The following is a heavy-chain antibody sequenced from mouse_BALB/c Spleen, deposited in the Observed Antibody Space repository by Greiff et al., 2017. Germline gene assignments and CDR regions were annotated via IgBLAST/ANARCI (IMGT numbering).Heavy chain of an antibody. D-gene: IGHD2-2*01. J-gene: IGHJ1*01. CDR3: ARGGWLRDWYFDV. Sequence: EVQLQQSGPGLVKPSQSLSLTCTVTGYSITSDYAWNWIRQFPGNQLEWMGYISYSGSTSYNPSLKSRISITRDTSKNQFFLQLNSVTTEDTATYYCARGGWLRDWYFDVWGAGTTVTVSS. CDR1: GYSITSDYA. CDR2: ISYSGST. V-gene: IGHV3-2*02.